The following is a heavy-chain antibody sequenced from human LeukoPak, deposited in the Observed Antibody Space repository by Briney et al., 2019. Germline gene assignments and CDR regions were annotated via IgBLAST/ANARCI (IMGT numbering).Heavy chain of an antibody. CDR1: GFTFINAW. CDR3: ARDWGYGGNSAYFDY. D-gene: IGHD4-23*01. V-gene: IGHV3-21*04. J-gene: IGHJ4*02. CDR2: ISSSSSYI. Sequence: GGSLRLSCAASGFTFINAWMSWVRQAPGKGLEWVSSISSSSSYIYYADSVKGRFTISRDNAKNSLYLQMNSLRAEDTAVYYCARDWGYGGNSAYFDYWGQGTLVTVSS.